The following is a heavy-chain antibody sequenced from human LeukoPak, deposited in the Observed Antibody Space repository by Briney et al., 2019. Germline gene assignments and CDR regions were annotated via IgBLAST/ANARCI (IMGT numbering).Heavy chain of an antibody. D-gene: IGHD6-13*01. CDR2: FDPEDGET. Sequence: ASVKVSFKVSGYTLTELSMHWVRQAPGKGLEWMGGFDPEDGETIYAQKFQGRVTMTEDTSTDTAYMELSSLRSEDTAVYYCATFVSIAAAVIGQAFDYWGQGTLVTVSS. CDR3: ATFVSIAAAVIGQAFDY. V-gene: IGHV1-24*01. J-gene: IGHJ4*02. CDR1: GYTLTELS.